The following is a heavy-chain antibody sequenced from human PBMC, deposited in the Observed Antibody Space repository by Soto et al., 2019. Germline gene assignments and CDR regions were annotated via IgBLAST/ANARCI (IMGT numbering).Heavy chain of an antibody. CDR1: GFTFSSYG. D-gene: IGHD5-18*01. Sequence: ESGGGVVQPGRSLRLSCAASGFTFSSYGMHWVRQAPGKGLEWVAVIWYDGSNKYYADSVKGRFTISRDNSKNTLYLQMNSLRAEDTAVYYCARGGRVYSYGPRGYWGQGTLVTVSS. V-gene: IGHV3-33*01. CDR3: ARGGRVYSYGPRGY. CDR2: IWYDGSNK. J-gene: IGHJ4*02.